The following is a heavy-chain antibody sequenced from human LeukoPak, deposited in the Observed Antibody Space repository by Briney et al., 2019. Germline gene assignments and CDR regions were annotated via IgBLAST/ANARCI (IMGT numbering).Heavy chain of an antibody. CDR2: IYYSGST. CDR3: ARALTGGYFFDY. V-gene: IGHV4-59*08. Sequence: PSETLSLTCTVSGGSISSYYWSWIRQPPGKGLEWIGYIYYSGSTYYNPSLKSRVTISVDTSKNQFSLKLSSVTAADTAVYYCARALTGGYFFDYWGQGTLVTVSS. D-gene: IGHD2-8*02. J-gene: IGHJ4*02. CDR1: GGSISSYY.